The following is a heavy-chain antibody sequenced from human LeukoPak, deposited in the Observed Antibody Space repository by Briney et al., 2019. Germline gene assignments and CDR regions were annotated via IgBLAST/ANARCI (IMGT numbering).Heavy chain of an antibody. V-gene: IGHV4-4*02. D-gene: IGHD1-26*01. CDR2: IYHSGST. CDR1: GGSISSSNW. J-gene: IGHJ4*02. Sequence: SETLSLTCAVSGGSISSSNWWSWVRQPPGKGLERIGEIYHSGSTNYNPSLKSRVTISVDKSKNQFSLKLSSVTAADTAVYYCAKSIVGATLIDYWGQGTLVTVSS. CDR3: AKSIVGATLIDY.